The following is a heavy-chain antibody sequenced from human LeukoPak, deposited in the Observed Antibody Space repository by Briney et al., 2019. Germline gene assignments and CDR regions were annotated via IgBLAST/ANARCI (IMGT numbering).Heavy chain of an antibody. Sequence: SGGSLRLSCVASGFTFSTYGIQWVRQAPGKGLEWVAVMSSDGSKKYYADSVKGRFTISRDNSKNTLYLQMNSLRAEDTAVYYCAKKFTGTTVISGDYFDYWGQGTLVTVSS. V-gene: IGHV3-30-3*02. CDR3: AKKFTGTTVISGDYFDY. J-gene: IGHJ4*02. CDR1: GFTFSTYG. D-gene: IGHD4-17*01. CDR2: MSSDGSKK.